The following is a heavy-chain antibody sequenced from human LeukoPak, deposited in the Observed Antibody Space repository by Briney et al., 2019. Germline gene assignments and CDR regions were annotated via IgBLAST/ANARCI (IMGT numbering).Heavy chain of an antibody. Sequence: GRSLRLSCAASGFSFSKYAMHWVRQTPGKGLEWVAAIWNDGSDENYADSVKGRFTISSDNSKNTLYLQMNSLRAEDSAVYYCAFEIGRSQGSFDIWGQGTMITVSS. D-gene: IGHD1-26*01. CDR2: IWNDGSDE. J-gene: IGHJ3*02. CDR1: GFSFSKYA. CDR3: AFEIGRSQGSFDI. V-gene: IGHV3-33*01.